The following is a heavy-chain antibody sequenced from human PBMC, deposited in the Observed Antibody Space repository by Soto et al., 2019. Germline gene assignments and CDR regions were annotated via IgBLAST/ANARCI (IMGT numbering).Heavy chain of an antibody. Sequence: EVQLLESGGGLVQPGGSLRLSCAASGFTFSSYAMSWVRQAPGKGLEWVSAISGSGGSTYYADSVKGRFNISRDNSKNTLYLQMNSLRHEDTAVYYCAKGSEVTVLHVTHMDVWGQGTTVTVSS. V-gene: IGHV3-23*01. CDR1: GFTFSSYA. CDR2: ISGSGGST. CDR3: AKGSEVTVLHVTHMDV. J-gene: IGHJ6*02. D-gene: IGHD4-17*01.